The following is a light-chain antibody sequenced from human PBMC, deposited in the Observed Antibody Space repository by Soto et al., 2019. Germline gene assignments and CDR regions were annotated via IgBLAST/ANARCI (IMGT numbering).Light chain of an antibody. V-gene: IGKV1-39*01. J-gene: IGKJ2*02. CDR1: QSISSY. CDR2: AAS. CDR3: QQSHSLPRT. Sequence: DIPMTQSPSSLSASVGDRVTITCRASQSISSYLNWYQQKPGKAPELLIYAASSLQSGVPSRFSGSGSGTDFTLTISSLQPDDFATYYCQQSHSLPRTFGQGTKLEIK.